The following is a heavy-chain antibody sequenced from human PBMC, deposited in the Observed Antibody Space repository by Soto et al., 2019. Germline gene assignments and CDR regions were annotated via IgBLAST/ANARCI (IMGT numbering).Heavy chain of an antibody. Sequence: SETLSLTCTVSGGTIRSYDWSWIRQPPGKGLEWIGYIYYSGSTNYNPSLKSRVTISVDTSKNQFSLKLSSVTAADTAVYYCARDGRYTNYGMDVWGQGTTVTV. J-gene: IGHJ6*02. V-gene: IGHV4-59*01. CDR3: ARDGRYTNYGMDV. D-gene: IGHD1-26*01. CDR1: GGTIRSYD. CDR2: IYYSGST.